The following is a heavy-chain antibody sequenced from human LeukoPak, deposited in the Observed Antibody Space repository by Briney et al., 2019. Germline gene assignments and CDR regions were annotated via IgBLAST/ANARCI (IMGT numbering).Heavy chain of an antibody. CDR1: GFTFSSYW. D-gene: IGHD3-3*01. J-gene: IGHJ4*02. V-gene: IGHV3-7*01. Sequence: GGSLRLSCAASGFTFSSYWMSWVRQAPGKGLEWVANIKQDGSEKYYVDSVKGRFTISRDNAKNSLYLQMNSLRAEDTAVYYCARDRTIFGVVIFDYWGQGTLVTVSS. CDR2: IKQDGSEK. CDR3: ARDRTIFGVVIFDY.